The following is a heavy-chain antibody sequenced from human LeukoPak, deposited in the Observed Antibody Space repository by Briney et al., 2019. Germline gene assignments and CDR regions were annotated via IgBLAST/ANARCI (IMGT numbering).Heavy chain of an antibody. Sequence: GASVKVSCKASGYTFTSYAMHWVRQAPGQRLEWMGWINAGNGNTKYSQEFQGRVTITRDTSASTAYMELSSLRSEDMAVYYCARTTEIVGAHFDYWGQGTLITVSS. CDR2: INAGNGNT. D-gene: IGHD1-26*01. CDR3: ARTTEIVGAHFDY. J-gene: IGHJ4*02. V-gene: IGHV1-3*03. CDR1: GYTFTSYA.